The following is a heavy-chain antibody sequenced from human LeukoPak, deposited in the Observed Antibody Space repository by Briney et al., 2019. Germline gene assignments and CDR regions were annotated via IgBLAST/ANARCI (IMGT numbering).Heavy chain of an antibody. Sequence: ASVKVSCKASGYTFTSYGISWVRQAPGQGLEWMGWISAYNGNTNYAQKLQGRVTMTTDTSTSTAYMELRSLRSDDTAVYYCARHRHRDYGDYQNWFDPWGQGTLVTVSS. V-gene: IGHV1-18*01. CDR1: GYTFTSYG. D-gene: IGHD4-17*01. CDR3: ARHRHRDYGDYQNWFDP. CDR2: ISAYNGNT. J-gene: IGHJ5*02.